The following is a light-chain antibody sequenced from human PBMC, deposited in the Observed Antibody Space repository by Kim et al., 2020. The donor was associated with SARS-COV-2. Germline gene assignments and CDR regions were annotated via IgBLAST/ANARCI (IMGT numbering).Light chain of an antibody. CDR3: QAWDSNTGV. Sequence: SYELTQPPSVSVSPGQTASITCSGDKLGDKYACWYQQKSGQSPVLVIYQDTKRPSGIPERFSGSNSGNTVTLTISGTQAMDEADYYCQAWDSNTGVFGGGTQLIVL. V-gene: IGLV3-1*01. J-gene: IGLJ2*01. CDR1: KLGDKY. CDR2: QDT.